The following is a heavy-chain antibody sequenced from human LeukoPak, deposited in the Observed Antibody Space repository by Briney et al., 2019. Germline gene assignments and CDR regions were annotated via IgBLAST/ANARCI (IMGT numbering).Heavy chain of an antibody. D-gene: IGHD6-19*01. CDR2: IYHSGST. Sequence: SETLSLTCTVSGGSISSSSYYWGWIRQPPGKGLEWIGSIYHSGSTYNHPSLKSRVTISVDTSKNQFSLRLTSVTAADTAVYYCARDDIVVAGTRADYWGQGTLVTVSS. CDR3: ARDDIVVAGTRADY. CDR1: GGSISSSSYY. V-gene: IGHV4-39*07. J-gene: IGHJ4*02.